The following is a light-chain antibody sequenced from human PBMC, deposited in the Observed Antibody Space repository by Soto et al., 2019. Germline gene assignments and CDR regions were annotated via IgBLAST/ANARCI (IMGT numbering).Light chain of an antibody. Sequence: EIVLTQSPATLSLSPGERATLSCRASQSVSSYLAWYQQKPGQAPRLLIYDASNRATGIPARFSGSGSGTDFALTISGLEPEHFAICNCQHRSNWPPLIFGGGTKVEIK. CDR3: QHRSNWPPLI. J-gene: IGKJ4*01. CDR1: QSVSSY. V-gene: IGKV3-11*01. CDR2: DAS.